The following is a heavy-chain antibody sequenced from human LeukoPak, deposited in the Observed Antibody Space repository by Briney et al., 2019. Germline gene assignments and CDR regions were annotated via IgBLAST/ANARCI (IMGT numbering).Heavy chain of an antibody. D-gene: IGHD6-6*01. CDR1: GFTFSSYG. CDR2: IRYDGSNK. CDR3: ARDRAARGVGYFDY. Sequence: GGSLRLSCAASGFTFSSYGMHWVRQAPGKGLEWVAFIRYDGSNKYYADSVKGRFTISRDNSKNTLYLQMNSLRAEDTAVYYCARDRAARGVGYFDYWGQGTLVTVSS. J-gene: IGHJ4*02. V-gene: IGHV3-30*02.